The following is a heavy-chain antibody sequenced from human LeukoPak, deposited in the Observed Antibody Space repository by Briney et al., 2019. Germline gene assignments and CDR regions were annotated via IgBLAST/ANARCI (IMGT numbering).Heavy chain of an antibody. V-gene: IGHV4-61*05. Sequence: SEALSLTCTVSGGSISSSSYYWGWIRQPPGRGLEWIGYIYYSGSTNYNPSLKSRVTMSVDTSKNQFSLKLSSVTAADTAVYYCARGYNYYYYGMDVWGQGTTVTVSS. CDR3: ARGYNYYYYGMDV. CDR2: IYYSGST. J-gene: IGHJ6*02. D-gene: IGHD5-12*01. CDR1: GGSISSSSYY.